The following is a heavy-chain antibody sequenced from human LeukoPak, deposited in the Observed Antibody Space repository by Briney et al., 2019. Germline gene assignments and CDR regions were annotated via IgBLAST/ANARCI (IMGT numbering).Heavy chain of an antibody. CDR1: GHTFTSSF. CDR2: INPSDGST. V-gene: IGHV1-46*01. Sequence: GASVKVSCKPSGHTFTSSFTHLVRQAPGQGFEWMAIINPSDGSTTNSQKFKGRVTMTRDTSTSTVYMELSGLRSKDTAQYYCARIRDGYNDAYDIWGQGTMVTVSS. J-gene: IGHJ3*02. CDR3: ARIRDGYNDAYDI. D-gene: IGHD5-24*01.